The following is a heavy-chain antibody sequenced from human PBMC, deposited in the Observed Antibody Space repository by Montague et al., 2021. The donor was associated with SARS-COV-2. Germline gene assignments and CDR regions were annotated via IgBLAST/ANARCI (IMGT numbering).Heavy chain of an antibody. CDR1: GGSFSGYY. J-gene: IGHJ6*03. D-gene: IGHD6-19*01. V-gene: IGHV4-34*01. CDR2: INHSGST. CDR3: ARDRRGMAMAGRAYYYYYMDD. Sequence: SETLSLTCAVYGGSFSGYYWSWIRQPPGKGLEWIGEINHSGSTNYNPSLKSRVTIILDTSKQQFSLELTSVTAADTAVYYCARDRRGMAMAGRAYYYYYMDDWGKGTPVTVSS.